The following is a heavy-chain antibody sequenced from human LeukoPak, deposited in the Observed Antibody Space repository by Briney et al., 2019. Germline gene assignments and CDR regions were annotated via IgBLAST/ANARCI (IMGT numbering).Heavy chain of an antibody. CDR2: INTNTGNP. CDR3: AREYCSGGSCYSDDY. D-gene: IGHD2-15*01. Sequence: ASVTVSCKASGYTSTSYAMNWVRQAPGQGLEWMGWINTNTGNPTYAQGFTGRFVFSLDTSVSTAYLQISSLKAEDTAVYYCAREYCSGGSCYSDDYWGQGTLVTVSS. V-gene: IGHV7-4-1*02. CDR1: GYTSTSYA. J-gene: IGHJ4*02.